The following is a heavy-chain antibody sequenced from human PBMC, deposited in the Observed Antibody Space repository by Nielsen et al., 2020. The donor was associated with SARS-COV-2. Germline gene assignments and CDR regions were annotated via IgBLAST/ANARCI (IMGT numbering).Heavy chain of an antibody. CDR2: INTNTGNP. D-gene: IGHD3-22*01. CDR1: GYTFTSYA. J-gene: IGHJ6*03. CDR3: ARDYDSGYYYYYMDV. V-gene: IGHV7-4-1*02. Sequence: ASVKVSCKASGYTFTSYAMNWVRQAPGQGLEWMGWINTNTGNPTYAQGFTGRFVFSLDTSVSTAYLQISSLKAEDTAVYYCARDYDSGYYYYYMDVWGKGTTVTVSS.